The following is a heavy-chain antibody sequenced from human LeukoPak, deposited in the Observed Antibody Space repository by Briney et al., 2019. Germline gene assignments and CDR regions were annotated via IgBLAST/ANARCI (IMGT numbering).Heavy chain of an antibody. Sequence: GASVKVSCKASGYTLTDYYMHWVRQAPGQGLEWMGRINPNSGGANCVQKFQGRVSMTRDTSISTAYMELSSLTSDDTAVYYCASAYSSGWSLDYWGQGTLVTVSS. D-gene: IGHD6-19*01. V-gene: IGHV1-2*06. CDR3: ASAYSSGWSLDY. J-gene: IGHJ4*02. CDR1: GYTLTDYY. CDR2: INPNSGGA.